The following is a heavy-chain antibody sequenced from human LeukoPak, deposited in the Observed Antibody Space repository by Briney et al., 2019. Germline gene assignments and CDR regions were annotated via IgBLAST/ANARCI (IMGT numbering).Heavy chain of an antibody. CDR3: AKGYCSSTTCYSRFDP. CDR1: GFTFSSYA. D-gene: IGHD2-2*01. CDR2: ISGSAGST. Sequence: PGGSLRLSCASSGFTFSSYAMSWVRQAPGKGLEWVSAISGSAGSTFYAGSVKGRFTISRDNSKSTLYLQMNSLRAEDTAVYYCAKGYCSSTTCYSRFDPWGQGTLVTVSS. V-gene: IGHV3-23*01. J-gene: IGHJ5*02.